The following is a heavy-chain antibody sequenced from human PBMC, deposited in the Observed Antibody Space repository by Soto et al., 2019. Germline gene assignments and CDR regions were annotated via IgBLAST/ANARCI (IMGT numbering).Heavy chain of an antibody. J-gene: IGHJ6*02. CDR3: AKGYPYCSGGSCVYGMDV. D-gene: IGHD2-15*01. CDR2: IVVGSGNT. Sequence: SVTVSSQAAGFTFTISAVQWVRQARGQRLEWIGWIVVGSGNTNYAQKFQERVTITRDMSTSTAYMELNSLRAEDTAVYYCAKGYPYCSGGSCVYGMDVWGQGTTVTVSS. V-gene: IGHV1-58*01. CDR1: GFTFTISA.